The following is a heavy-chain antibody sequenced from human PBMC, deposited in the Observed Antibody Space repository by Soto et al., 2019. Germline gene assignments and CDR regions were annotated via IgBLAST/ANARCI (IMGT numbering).Heavy chain of an antibody. D-gene: IGHD4-17*01. CDR3: ARSRPNTETPNWFDP. CDR2: IYYSGST. J-gene: IGHJ5*02. Sequence: SETLSLTCTVSGGSISSGGYYWSWIRQHPGKGLERIGYIYYSGSTYYNPSLKSRVTISVDTSKNQFSLKLSSVTAADTAVYYCARSRPNTETPNWFDPWGQGTLVTVSS. V-gene: IGHV4-31*03. CDR1: GGSISSGGYY.